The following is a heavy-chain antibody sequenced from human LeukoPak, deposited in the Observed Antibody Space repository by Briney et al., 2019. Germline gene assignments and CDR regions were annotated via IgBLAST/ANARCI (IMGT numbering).Heavy chain of an antibody. Sequence: GESLRLSCVVSGFIFSSFEMNWVRQVPGKGLEWISYISTRGGTIYYADSVKGRFNISRDNAKNSLYLQMNSLRAEDTAVYYCAGTDYDILTGYGIDYWGQGTLVTVSS. CDR2: ISTRGGTI. CDR1: GFIFSSFE. V-gene: IGHV3-48*03. D-gene: IGHD3-9*01. CDR3: AGTDYDILTGYGIDY. J-gene: IGHJ4*02.